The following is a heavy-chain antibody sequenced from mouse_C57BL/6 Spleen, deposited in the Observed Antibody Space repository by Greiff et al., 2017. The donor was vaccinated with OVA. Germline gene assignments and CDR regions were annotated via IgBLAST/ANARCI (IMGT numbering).Heavy chain of an antibody. V-gene: IGHV1-61*01. CDR3: ARDRGYGSIFDY. CDR2: IYPSDSET. J-gene: IGHJ2*01. D-gene: IGHD1-1*01. Sequence: VQLQQPGAELVRPGSSVKLSCKASGYTFTSYWMDWVKQRPGQGLEWIGNIYPSDSETHYNQKFKDKATLTVDKSSSTAYMQLSSLTSEDSAVYYCARDRGYGSIFDYWGQGTTLTVSS. CDR1: GYTFTSYW.